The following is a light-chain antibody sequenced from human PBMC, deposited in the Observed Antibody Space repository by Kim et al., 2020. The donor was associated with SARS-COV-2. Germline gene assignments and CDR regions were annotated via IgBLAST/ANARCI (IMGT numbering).Light chain of an antibody. CDR3: CSYSGSRSYV. J-gene: IGLJ1*01. CDR1: NMAIGSLHL. CDR2: EVT. V-gene: IGLV2-23*02. Sequence: GQSITISCTETNMAIGSLHLVSWYQQHPGKAPRVLLYEVTERPSGISLRFSGSKSGNTASLTISGLQAEDEADYYCCSYSGSRSYVFGTGTKVTVL.